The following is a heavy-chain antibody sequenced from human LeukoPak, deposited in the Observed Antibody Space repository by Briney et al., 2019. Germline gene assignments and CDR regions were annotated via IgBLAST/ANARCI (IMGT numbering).Heavy chain of an antibody. D-gene: IGHD1-1*01. CDR3: ARDWNYYYYYYMDV. CDR2: IIPIFGTA. V-gene: IGHV1-69*05. J-gene: IGHJ6*03. CDR1: GGTFSSYA. Sequence: SVKVSCKASGGTFSSYAISWVLQAPGQGLEWMGGIIPIFGTANYAQKFQGRVTITTDESTSTAYMELSSLRSEDTAVYCCARDWNYYYYYYMDVWGKGTTVTVSS.